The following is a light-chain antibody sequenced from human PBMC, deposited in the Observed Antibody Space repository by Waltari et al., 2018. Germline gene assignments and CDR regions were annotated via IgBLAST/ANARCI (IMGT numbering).Light chain of an antibody. J-gene: IGKJ4*01. CDR2: GAS. CDR3: QQYNNWPLT. V-gene: IGKV3-15*01. Sequence: EIVMTQSPATLSVSPGERATLSCRASQSVSSNVAWYQHKPGQAPRLLMYGASTRATGSPARFSGSGSGTEFTLTISSLQSEDFAVYYCQQYNNWPLTFGGGTKVEIK. CDR1: QSVSSN.